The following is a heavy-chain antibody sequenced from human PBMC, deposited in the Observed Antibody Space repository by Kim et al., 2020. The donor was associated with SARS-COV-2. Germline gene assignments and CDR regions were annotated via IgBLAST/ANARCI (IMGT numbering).Heavy chain of an antibody. J-gene: IGHJ4*02. CDR1: GYTFTSNY. D-gene: IGHD1-26*01. CDR2: INPSGGRT. CDR3: ARDGGRYNFDY. Sequence: ASVKVSCKASGYTFTSNYMHWLRQAPGQGPEWMGTINPSGGRTTYAQKFQGRITMTRDTSTSTVFMELSSLRSEDTAVYYCARDGGRYNFDYWGQGTLVT. V-gene: IGHV1-46*01.